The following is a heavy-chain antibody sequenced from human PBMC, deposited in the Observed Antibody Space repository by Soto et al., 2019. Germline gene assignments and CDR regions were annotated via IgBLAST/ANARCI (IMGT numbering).Heavy chain of an antibody. CDR3: ARIIQKDGGLLSNYYYGMDV. CDR2: IYYSGST. Sequence: LSLTCTVSGGSVSSGYYYWSWIRQPPGKGLEWIAYIYYSGSTNYNPSLKSRVTISVDTSRNQFSLKLSSVTAADTAVYYCARIIQKDGGLLSNYYYGMDVWGQGTTVTVSS. V-gene: IGHV4-61*01. D-gene: IGHD3-10*01. CDR1: GGSVSSGYYY. J-gene: IGHJ6*02.